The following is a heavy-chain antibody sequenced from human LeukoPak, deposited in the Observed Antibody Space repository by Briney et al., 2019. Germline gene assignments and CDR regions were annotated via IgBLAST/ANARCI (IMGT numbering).Heavy chain of an antibody. CDR3: AKVKPGGDYYYFDY. CDR1: GFTFSNYA. V-gene: IGHV3-23*01. Sequence: PGGSLRLSCAASGFTFSNYAMSWVRQAPGKGLEWVSAISGSGGSTYYADSLKGRFTISRDNSKNTLYLQMNSLRAEDTAVYYCAKVKPGGDYYYFDYWGQGTLVTVSS. CDR2: ISGSGGST. D-gene: IGHD2-21*02. J-gene: IGHJ4*02.